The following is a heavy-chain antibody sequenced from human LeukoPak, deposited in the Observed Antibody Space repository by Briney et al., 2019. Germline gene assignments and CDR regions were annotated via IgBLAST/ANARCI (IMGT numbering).Heavy chain of an antibody. V-gene: IGHV3-21*01. CDR1: GFTFSSYS. CDR3: ARDQAGGYDYYDSSGQGQAFDI. Sequence: GGSLRLSCAASGFTFSSYSMNWVRQAPGKGLEWVSSISSSSSYIYYADSVKGRFTISRDNAKNSLYLQMNSLRAEDTAVYYCARDQAGGYDYYDSSGQGQAFDIWGQGTMVTVSS. CDR2: ISSSSSYI. D-gene: IGHD3-22*01. J-gene: IGHJ3*02.